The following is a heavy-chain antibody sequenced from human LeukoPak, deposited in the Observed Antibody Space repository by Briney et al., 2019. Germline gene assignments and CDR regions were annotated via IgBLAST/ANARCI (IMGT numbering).Heavy chain of an antibody. Sequence: GGSLRLSCAASGITFSSYAMSWVRQAPGKGPEWVSAISGSGGRTYYADSVKGRFTISRDNSKNTLYLQMNSLRAEDTAVYYCAKSSWGRDGYNWFDPWGQGTLVSASS. V-gene: IGHV3-23*01. CDR1: GITFSSYA. D-gene: IGHD5-24*01. J-gene: IGHJ5*02. CDR2: ISGSGGRT. CDR3: AKSSWGRDGYNWFDP.